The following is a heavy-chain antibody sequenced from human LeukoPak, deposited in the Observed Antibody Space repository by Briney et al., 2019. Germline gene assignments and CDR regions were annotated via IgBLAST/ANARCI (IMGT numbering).Heavy chain of an antibody. CDR3: ARVRYCGSTSCFAYFDY. V-gene: IGHV3-30*04. J-gene: IGHJ4*02. Sequence: GGSLRLSCAASGFTFSSYAMHWVRQAPGKGLEWVAVISYDGSNKYYADSVKGRFTISRDNSKNTLYLQMNSLRAEDTAVYYCARVRYCGSTSCFAYFDYWGQGTLVTVSS. CDR1: GFTFSSYA. CDR2: ISYDGSNK. D-gene: IGHD2-2*01.